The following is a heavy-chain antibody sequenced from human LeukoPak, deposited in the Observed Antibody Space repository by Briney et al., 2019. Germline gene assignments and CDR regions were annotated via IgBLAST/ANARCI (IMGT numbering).Heavy chain of an antibody. CDR3: ARDNWFGEPRDYFDY. CDR1: GFTFSSYG. J-gene: IGHJ4*02. Sequence: GRSLRLSRAASGFTFSSYGMHWVRQAPGKGLEWVAVIWYDGSNKYYADSVKGRFTISRDNSKNTLYLQMNSLRAEDTAVYYCARDNWFGEPRDYFDYWGQGTLVTVSS. V-gene: IGHV3-33*01. D-gene: IGHD3-10*01. CDR2: IWYDGSNK.